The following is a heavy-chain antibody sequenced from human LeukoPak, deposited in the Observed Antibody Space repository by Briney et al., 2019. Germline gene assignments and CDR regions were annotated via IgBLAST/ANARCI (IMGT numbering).Heavy chain of an antibody. CDR2: FDPEDGET. Sequence: ASVKVSCKVSGYTLTELSMHWVRQAPGKGLEWMGGFDPEDGETIYAQKFQGRVTMTEDTSTDTAYMELSSLRSEDTAVYYCATSLLHWLPELFLFDYWGQGTLVTVSS. V-gene: IGHV1-24*01. J-gene: IGHJ4*02. D-gene: IGHD3-9*01. CDR3: ATSLLHWLPELFLFDY. CDR1: GYTLTELS.